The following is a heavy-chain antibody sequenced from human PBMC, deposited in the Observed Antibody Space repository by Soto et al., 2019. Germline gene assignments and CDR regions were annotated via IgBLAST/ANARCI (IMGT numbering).Heavy chain of an antibody. D-gene: IGHD3-9*01. CDR2: LNSDGTDT. J-gene: IGHJ6*02. Sequence: GSIRLSCAASGFSFSSYWMHWVRQAPGSGLVWVSRLNSDGTDTDYADSVKGRFTISRDTAKDTLYLQMNSLRTEDTAVYYCARELTAFGMDVWGQGTTVTVSS. CDR1: GFSFSSYW. V-gene: IGHV3-74*01. CDR3: ARELTAFGMDV.